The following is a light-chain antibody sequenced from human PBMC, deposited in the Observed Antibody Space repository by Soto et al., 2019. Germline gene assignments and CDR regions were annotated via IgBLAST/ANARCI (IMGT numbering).Light chain of an antibody. CDR3: QQSYSTPPT. J-gene: IGKJ4*01. Sequence: EIQMTQSPSSLSASVGDRVTITCRASRYIRSALSWYQHRPGQAPKVLIYVASTLQSGVPSRFSGSGYGTDFTLTISSLQPEDFATYYCQQSYSTPPTFGGGTKVDIK. V-gene: IGKV1-39*01. CDR2: VAS. CDR1: RYIRSA.